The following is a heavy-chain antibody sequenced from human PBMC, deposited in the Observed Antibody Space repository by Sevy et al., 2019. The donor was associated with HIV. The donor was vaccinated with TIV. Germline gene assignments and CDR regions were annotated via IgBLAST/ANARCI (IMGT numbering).Heavy chain of an antibody. J-gene: IGHJ6*02. D-gene: IGHD5-18*01. Sequence: GGSLRLSCAASGFIVSSNYMSWVRQAPGKGLEWVSVIYSGGSTYYADSVKGRFTISGDNSKNTLFLQMNGLRAEDTAVYYCARERNTAMVIGMDVWGQGTTVTVSS. CDR3: ARERNTAMVIGMDV. CDR1: GFIVSSNY. CDR2: IYSGGST. V-gene: IGHV3-53*01.